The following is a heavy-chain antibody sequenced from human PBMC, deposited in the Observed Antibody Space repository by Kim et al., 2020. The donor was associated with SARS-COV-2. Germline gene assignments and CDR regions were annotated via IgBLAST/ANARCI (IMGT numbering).Heavy chain of an antibody. Sequence: GGSLRLSCAASGFTFDDYGMSWVRQAPGKGLEWVSGITWNDDSTGYADSVKGRFTISRDNAKNSLYLQMNSLRAEDTASYHCARGYCSSSNCYMRYYYGLDAWGQGTTVTVSS. CDR3: ARGYCSSSNCYMRYYYGLDA. CDR1: GFTFDDYG. CDR2: ITWNDDST. J-gene: IGHJ6*02. V-gene: IGHV3-20*01. D-gene: IGHD2-2*02.